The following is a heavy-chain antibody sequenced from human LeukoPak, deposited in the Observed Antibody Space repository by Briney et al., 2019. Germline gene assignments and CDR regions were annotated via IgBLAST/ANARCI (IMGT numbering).Heavy chain of an antibody. D-gene: IGHD3-3*01. CDR2: IYYSGST. V-gene: IGHV4-39*07. J-gene: IGHJ4*02. CDR3: ARLGSGYQDY. CDR1: GGSISSSSYY. Sequence: SETLSLTCTVSGGSISSSSYYWGWIRQPPGKGLEWIGSIYYSGSTYYNPSLKSRVTISVDTSKNQFSPKLSSVTAADTAVYYCARLGSGYQDYWGQGTLVTVSS.